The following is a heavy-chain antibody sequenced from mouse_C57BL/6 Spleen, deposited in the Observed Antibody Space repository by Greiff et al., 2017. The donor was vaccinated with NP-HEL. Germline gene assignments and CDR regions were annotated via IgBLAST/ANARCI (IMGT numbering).Heavy chain of an antibody. V-gene: IGHV1-55*01. Sequence: VQLQQPGAELVKPGASVKMSCKASGYTFTSYWITWVKQRPGQGLEWIGDIYPGSGSTNYNEKFKSKATLTVDTSSSTAYMQLSSLTSEDSAVYYCARGGLRRGYYAMDYWGQGTSVTGSS. CDR3: ARGGLRRGYYAMDY. CDR2: IYPGSGST. J-gene: IGHJ4*01. D-gene: IGHD2-4*01. CDR1: GYTFTSYW.